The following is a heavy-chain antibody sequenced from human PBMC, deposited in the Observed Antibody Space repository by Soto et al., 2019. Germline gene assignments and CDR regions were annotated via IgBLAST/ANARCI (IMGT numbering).Heavy chain of an antibody. CDR2: ISETGSHT. Sequence: PGRSLRLSCEAFGFTFTDYHMSWIRQAPGKGLEWVALISETGSHTAYAESVKGRFTFSRDNARPSVFLQMNSLRSDDTAVYFCARSLRATSTLPFWGQGTLVTVSS. D-gene: IGHD2-15*01. CDR1: GFTFTDYH. V-gene: IGHV3-11*06. J-gene: IGHJ4*02. CDR3: ARSLRATSTLPF.